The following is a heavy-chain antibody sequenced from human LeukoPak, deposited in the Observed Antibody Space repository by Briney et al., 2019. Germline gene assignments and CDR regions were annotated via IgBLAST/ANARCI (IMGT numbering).Heavy chain of an antibody. CDR3: ARTPATVTTWADGMDV. V-gene: IGHV1-69*06. Sequence: GASVKVSCKASGYTFTSYYMHWVRQAPGQGLEWMGGIIPIFGTANYAQKFQGRVTITADKSTSTAYMELSSLRSEDTAVYYCARTPATVTTWADGMDVWGKGTTVTVSS. J-gene: IGHJ6*04. CDR1: GYTFTSYY. D-gene: IGHD4-17*01. CDR2: IIPIFGTA.